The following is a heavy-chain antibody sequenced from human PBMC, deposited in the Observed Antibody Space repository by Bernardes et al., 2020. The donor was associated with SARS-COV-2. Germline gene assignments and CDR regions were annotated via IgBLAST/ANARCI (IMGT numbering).Heavy chain of an antibody. V-gene: IGHV3-21*06. CDR3: ARNRIQGYYYGMDV. Sequence: GGSLKLSCEGSGLTFRSYNMNWVRKAPGKGLEWVSFISSSSGSINYADSVKGRFIISRDNAKNSLYLQMNSLRAEDTAVYYCARNRIQGYYYGMDVWGQGTTVTVSS. CDR1: GLTFRSYN. D-gene: IGHD2-15*01. J-gene: IGHJ6*02. CDR2: ISSSSGSI.